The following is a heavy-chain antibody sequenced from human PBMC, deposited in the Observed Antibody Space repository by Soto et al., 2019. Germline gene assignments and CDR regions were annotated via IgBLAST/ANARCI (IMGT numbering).Heavy chain of an antibody. CDR1: GYTFTSYA. CDR3: ARDSYSSGWSDY. J-gene: IGHJ4*02. CDR2: INAGNGNT. Sequence: QVQLVQSGAEVKKPGASVKVSCKASGYTFTSYAMHCVRQAPGQRLEWMGWINAGNGNTKYSQKFQGRVTITRDTSASTAYMELSSLRSEDTAVYYCARDSYSSGWSDYWGQGTLVTVSS. V-gene: IGHV1-3*01. D-gene: IGHD6-19*01.